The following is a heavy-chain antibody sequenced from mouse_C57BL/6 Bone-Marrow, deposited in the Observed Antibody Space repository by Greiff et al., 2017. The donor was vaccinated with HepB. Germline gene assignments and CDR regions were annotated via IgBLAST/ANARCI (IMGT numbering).Heavy chain of an antibody. CDR2: IYPRSGNT. J-gene: IGHJ2*01. V-gene: IGHV1-81*01. CDR1: GYTFTSYG. Sequence: QVQLKQSGAELARPGASVKLSCKASGYTFTSYGISWVKQRTGQGLEWIGEIYPRSGNTYYNEKFKGKATLTSDKSSRTAYMELRSLTSEDSAVYFCARSRGRYYFDYWGQGTTLTVSS. CDR3: ARSRGRYYFDY.